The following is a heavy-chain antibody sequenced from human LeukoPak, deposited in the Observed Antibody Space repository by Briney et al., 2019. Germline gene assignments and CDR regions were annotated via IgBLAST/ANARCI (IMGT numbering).Heavy chain of an antibody. CDR1: GGSISSYF. CDR2: IYYSGST. CDR3: ARNHYGHPLDY. J-gene: IGHJ4*02. D-gene: IGHD4-17*01. Sequence: SETLSLTCTVSGGSISSYFWSWIRQPPGKGLEWIGYIYYSGSTNYKPSLKSRVTISVDTSKNQFSLKLTSVTAADTAVYYCARNHYGHPLDYWGQGTLVTVSS. V-gene: IGHV4-59*01.